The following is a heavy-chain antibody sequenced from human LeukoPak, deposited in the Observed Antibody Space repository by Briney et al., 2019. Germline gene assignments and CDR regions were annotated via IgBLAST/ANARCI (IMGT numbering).Heavy chain of an antibody. CDR3: GRDRALAGTAPDAFDI. CDR2: INPKSGGV. D-gene: IGHD6-19*01. V-gene: IGHV1-2*02. CDR1: GYTLTGYY. Sequence: ASVKVSCKASGYTLTGYYIHWVRQAPGQGLEWMAWINPKSGGVKYAQKFQGRVTMTRDTSISTAYLELTRLRSDDSAVYYCGRDRALAGTAPDAFDIWGQGTMVTVSS. J-gene: IGHJ3*02.